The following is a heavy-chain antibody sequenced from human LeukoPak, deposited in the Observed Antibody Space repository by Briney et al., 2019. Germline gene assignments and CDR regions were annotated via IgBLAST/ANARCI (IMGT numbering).Heavy chain of an antibody. CDR3: ATNGYCSGGSCLDFDY. CDR2: IYYSGST. CDR1: GGSISSSSYY. V-gene: IGHV4-39*01. D-gene: IGHD2-15*01. J-gene: IGHJ4*02. Sequence: SETLSLTCTVSGGSISSSSYYWGWIRRPPGKGLEWIGSIYYSGSTYYNPSLKSRVTISVDTSKNQFSLKLSSVTAADTAVYYCATNGYCSGGSCLDFDYWGQGTLVTVSS.